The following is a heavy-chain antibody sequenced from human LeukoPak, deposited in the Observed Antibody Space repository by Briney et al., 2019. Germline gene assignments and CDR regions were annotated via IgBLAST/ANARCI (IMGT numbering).Heavy chain of an antibody. CDR3: TGNYYGSGSYADFDY. V-gene: IGHV3-30*14. CDR2: ISYDGSNK. Sequence: TGGSLRLSCAASGFTFSSYAMHWVRQAPGKGLEWVAVISYDGSNKYYADSVKGRFTISRDNSKNTLYLQMNSLRAEDTAVYYCTGNYYGSGSYADFDYWGQGTLVTVSS. J-gene: IGHJ4*02. D-gene: IGHD3-10*01. CDR1: GFTFSSYA.